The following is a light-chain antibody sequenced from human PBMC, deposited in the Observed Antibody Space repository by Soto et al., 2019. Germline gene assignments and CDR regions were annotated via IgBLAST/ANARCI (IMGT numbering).Light chain of an antibody. J-gene: IGLJ2*01. CDR1: SSDVGGYNF. CDR2: DVS. V-gene: IGLV2-14*03. CDR3: SSFTSSDTLVV. Sequence: QPASVSGSPGQSITISCTGTSSDVGGYNFVSWYQHHPAKAPKLMIYDVSNRPSGVSNRFSGSKSGNTASLTISGLQAEDEAHYYCSSFTSSDTLVVFGGGTKVTVL.